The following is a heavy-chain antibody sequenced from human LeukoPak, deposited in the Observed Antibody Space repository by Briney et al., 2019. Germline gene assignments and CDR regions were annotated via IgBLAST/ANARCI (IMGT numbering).Heavy chain of an antibody. V-gene: IGHV3-30*02. CDR1: GFTFSTYG. Sequence: PGGSLRLSCAPSGFTFSTYGMHWVRQAPGKGLEWVAFRRYDGSSEYYADSVKGRFTLSRDSSKNTLYLQMNSLRADDTAVYYCARNSGRYFYYYYMDVWGKGTTVTVSS. CDR3: ARNSGRYFYYYYMDV. J-gene: IGHJ6*03. D-gene: IGHD1-26*01. CDR2: RRYDGSSE.